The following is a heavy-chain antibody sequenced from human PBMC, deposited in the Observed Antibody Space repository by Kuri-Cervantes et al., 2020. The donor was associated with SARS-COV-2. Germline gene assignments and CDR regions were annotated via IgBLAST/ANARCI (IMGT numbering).Heavy chain of an antibody. V-gene: IGHV3-30*05. CDR1: GFTFSSYG. J-gene: IGHJ1*01. Sequence: LSLTCAASGFTFSSYGIHWVRQAPGKGLEWVALISYDGSDKNYADSVKGRFTISRDNSKNTLYLQMNTLKTEDTAVFYCARDASYSGSYGSFQHWGQGTRVTVGS. D-gene: IGHD1-26*01. CDR3: ARDASYSGSYGSFQH. CDR2: ISYDGSDK.